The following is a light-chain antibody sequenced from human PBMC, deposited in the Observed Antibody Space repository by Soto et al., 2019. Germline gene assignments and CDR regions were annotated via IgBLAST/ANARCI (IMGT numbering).Light chain of an antibody. V-gene: IGLV4-69*01. J-gene: IGLJ7*01. CDR1: SGNSSYA. Sequence: QLVLTQSPSASASLGASVKLTCTLSSGNSSYAIAWHQQQPEKGPRYLMKLNSDGTHSKGDGIPDRFSGSSSGAERYLTISRLQSDDEADYYCQTWGTGIYVFGGGTQLTVL. CDR3: QTWGTGIYV. CDR2: LNSDGTH.